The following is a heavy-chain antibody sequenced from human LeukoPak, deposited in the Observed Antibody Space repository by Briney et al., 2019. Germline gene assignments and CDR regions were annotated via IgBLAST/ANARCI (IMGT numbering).Heavy chain of an antibody. J-gene: IGHJ4*02. CDR2: IHYGGSS. D-gene: IGHD6-13*01. CDR1: GASISSSY. Sequence: SETLSLTCTVSGASISSSYWSWIRQPPGKGLEWIGYIHYGGSSNYNPSLESRVTMSVDTSKNQFSLNLNSVTAADTAMYYCARAYSIAAVFDYWGQGTLVTVSS. CDR3: ARAYSIAAVFDY. V-gene: IGHV4-59*01.